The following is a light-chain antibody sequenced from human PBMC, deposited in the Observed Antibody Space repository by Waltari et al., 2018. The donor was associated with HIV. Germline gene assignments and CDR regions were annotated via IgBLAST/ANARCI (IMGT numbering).Light chain of an antibody. CDR1: KLGEKY. CDR3: QAWDSSTVI. V-gene: IGLV3-1*01. CDR2: KDR. Sequence: SYELTQPPSVSVSPGQTASITCSGEKLGEKYACWYQQKPGQSPVVVIYKDRKRPSGIPERISCSNSGNTATLTINGTQAMDEADYYCQAWDSSTVIFGGGTRLTVL. J-gene: IGLJ2*01.